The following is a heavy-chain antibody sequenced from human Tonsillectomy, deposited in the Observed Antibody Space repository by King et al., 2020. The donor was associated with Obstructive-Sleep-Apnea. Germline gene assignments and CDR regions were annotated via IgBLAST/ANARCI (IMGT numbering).Heavy chain of an antibody. D-gene: IGHD1-14*01. V-gene: IGHV5-10-1*03. CDR1: GYSFTSYW. CDR2: IDPSDSYT. J-gene: IGHJ4*02. Sequence: VQLVQSGAEVKKPGESLRISCNGSGYSFTSYWISWVRQIPGKGLEGMGRIDPSDSYTSYSPSFQGHVTISADKSISTAYLQGGRLKASDTAMYDCARHRDHLGHYYFDYWGQGTLVTVSS. CDR3: ARHRDHLGHYYFDY.